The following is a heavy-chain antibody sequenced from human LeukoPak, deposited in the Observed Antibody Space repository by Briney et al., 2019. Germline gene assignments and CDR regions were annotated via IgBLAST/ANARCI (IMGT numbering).Heavy chain of an antibody. CDR2: IYYSGST. Sequence: KPSETLSLTCTVSGGSISSYYWSWIRQPPGKGLEWIGYIYYSGSTNYNPSLKSRVTISVDTSKNQFSLKLSSVTAADTAVYYCARDAPGYYGSGSWYNWFDPWGQGTLVTVSS. D-gene: IGHD3-10*01. V-gene: IGHV4-59*01. J-gene: IGHJ5*02. CDR3: ARDAPGYYGSGSWYNWFDP. CDR1: GGSISSYY.